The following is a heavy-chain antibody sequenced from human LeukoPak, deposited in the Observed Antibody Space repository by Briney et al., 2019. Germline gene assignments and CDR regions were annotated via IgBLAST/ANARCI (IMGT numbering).Heavy chain of an antibody. J-gene: IGHJ4*02. CDR2: INPNSGGT. V-gene: IGHV1-2*02. D-gene: IGHD1-26*01. Sequence: ASVKVSCKASGYTFTVYYMHWVRQAPGQGLEWMGWINPNSGGTNYAQKFQGRVTMTRDTSISTAYMELSRLRSDDTAVYYCARALGRVGATMYWGQGTLVTVSS. CDR3: ARALGRVGATMY. CDR1: GYTFTVYY.